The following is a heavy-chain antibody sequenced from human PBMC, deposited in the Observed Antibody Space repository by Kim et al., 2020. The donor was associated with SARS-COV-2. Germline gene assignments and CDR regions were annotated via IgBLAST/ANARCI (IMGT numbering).Heavy chain of an antibody. D-gene: IGHD3-3*01. Sequence: GRVTITRETSASPAYMELSSLRSEDTAVYYCARDERMAIFGVGYYFDYWGQGTLVTVSS. J-gene: IGHJ4*02. V-gene: IGHV1-3*01. CDR3: ARDERMAIFGVGYYFDY.